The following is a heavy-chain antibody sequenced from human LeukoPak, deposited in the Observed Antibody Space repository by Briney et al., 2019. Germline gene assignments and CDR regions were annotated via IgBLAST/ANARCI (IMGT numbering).Heavy chain of an antibody. D-gene: IGHD2-2*01. Sequence: PSETLSLTCAVYGGSFSGYYWSWIRQPPGKGLEWIGEINHSGSTNYNPSLKSRVTISVDTSKNQFSLKLSSVTAADTAVYYCASHCSSTSCFYYYMDVWGKGTTVTVSS. CDR1: GGSFSGYY. CDR3: ASHCSSTSCFYYYMDV. V-gene: IGHV4-34*01. CDR2: INHSGST. J-gene: IGHJ6*03.